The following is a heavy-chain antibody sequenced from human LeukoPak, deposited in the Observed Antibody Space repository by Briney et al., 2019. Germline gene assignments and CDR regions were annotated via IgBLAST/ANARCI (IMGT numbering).Heavy chain of an antibody. CDR3: AKDIWPGWWLQLDY. CDR2: ISGDGGST. CDR1: GFTFDDYA. V-gene: IGHV3-43*02. J-gene: IGHJ4*02. Sequence: PGGSLRLSCAASGFTFDDYAMHWVRQPPGKGLEWVSLISGDGGSTYYADSVKGRFTISRDNSKNSLYLQMNSLRTEDTALYYCAKDIWPGWWLQLDYWGQGTLVTVSS. D-gene: IGHD5-24*01.